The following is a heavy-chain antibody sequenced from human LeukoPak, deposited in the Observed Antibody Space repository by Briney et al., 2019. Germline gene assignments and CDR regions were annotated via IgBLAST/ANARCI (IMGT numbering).Heavy chain of an antibody. J-gene: IGHJ6*02. Sequence: SVKVSCKASGGTFSSYAISWVRQAPGQGLEWMGGIIPIFGTANYAQKFQGRVTITADESTGTAYMELSSLRSEDTAVYYCARDQVRCSSTSCYPRLYYYYYGMDVWGQGTTVTVSS. CDR3: ARDQVRCSSTSCYPRLYYYYYGMDV. CDR2: IIPIFGTA. D-gene: IGHD2-2*01. CDR1: GGTFSSYA. V-gene: IGHV1-69*13.